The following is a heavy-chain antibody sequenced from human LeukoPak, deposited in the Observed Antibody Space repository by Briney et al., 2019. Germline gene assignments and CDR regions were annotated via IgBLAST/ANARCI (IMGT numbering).Heavy chain of an antibody. D-gene: IGHD2-15*01. CDR3: TRGLRLGYCSGGSCYYWFDP. J-gene: IGHJ5*02. Sequence: PSETLSLTCAVYGGSFSGYYWSWIRQPPGKGLEWIGEINHSGSTNYNPSLQSRVTISADTSKNQFSLNLRSVIAADTAVYHCTRGLRLGYCSGGSCYYWFDPWGQGTRVTVSS. CDR1: GGSFSGYY. CDR2: INHSGST. V-gene: IGHV4-34*01.